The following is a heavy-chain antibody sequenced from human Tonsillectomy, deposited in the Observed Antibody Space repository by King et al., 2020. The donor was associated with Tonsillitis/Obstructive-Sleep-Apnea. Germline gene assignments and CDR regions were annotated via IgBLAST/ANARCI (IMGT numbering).Heavy chain of an antibody. CDR2: VWYDRSNK. V-gene: IGHV3-33*01. CDR1: GFTFSSYG. J-gene: IGHJ4*02. D-gene: IGHD3-10*01. CDR3: ARVMGGGFYYFDS. Sequence: QLVQSGGGVVQPGRSLRLSCAASGFTFSSYGMHWVRQAPGRGLEWVAVVWYDRSNKYYADSVKGRFTISRDNSKNTLYLQMNSLRAEDTAVYYCARVMGGGFYYFDSWGQGTLVTVSS.